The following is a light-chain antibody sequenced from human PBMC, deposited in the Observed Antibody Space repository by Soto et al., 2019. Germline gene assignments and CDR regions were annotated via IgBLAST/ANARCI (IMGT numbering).Light chain of an antibody. CDR1: SSDVGGYNY. V-gene: IGLV2-8*01. CDR2: EVS. CDR3: SSYAGSNNQV. Sequence: QSALTQPPSASGSPGQSVTISCTGTSSDVGGYNYVSWYQQHPGRAPKLMIYEVSKRPSGVPDRFSGSKSGNTASLTVSGLQNDDEADYYCSSYAGSNNQVFGTGTKLTVL. J-gene: IGLJ1*01.